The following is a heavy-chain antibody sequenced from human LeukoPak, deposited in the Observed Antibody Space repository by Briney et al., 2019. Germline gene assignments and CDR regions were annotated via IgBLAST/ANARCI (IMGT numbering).Heavy chain of an antibody. CDR3: ARLPAATYFDY. J-gene: IGHJ4*02. D-gene: IGHD2-2*01. CDR1: GGSFSGYY. CDR2: INHSGST. V-gene: IGHV4-34*01. Sequence: PSETLSLTCAVYGGSFSGYYWSWIRQPPGKGLEWIGEINHSGSTNYNPSLKSRVTISVDTSKNQFSLELSSVTAADTAVYYCARLPAATYFDYWGQGTLVTVSS.